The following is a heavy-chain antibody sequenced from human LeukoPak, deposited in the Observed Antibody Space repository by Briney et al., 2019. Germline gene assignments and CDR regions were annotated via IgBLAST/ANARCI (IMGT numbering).Heavy chain of an antibody. CDR1: GFTFSSYA. D-gene: IGHD6-19*01. CDR3: ARDKEYNNGHAFDY. V-gene: IGHV3-33*08. CDR2: IWYDGTNK. J-gene: IGHJ4*02. Sequence: GGSLRLSCAASGFTFSSYAMSWVRQVPGKGLEWVALIWYDGTNKYYVDSVKGRFTISRDNSENTLYLQMNSLRAEDTAIYYCARDKEYNNGHAFDYWGQGTLVTVSS.